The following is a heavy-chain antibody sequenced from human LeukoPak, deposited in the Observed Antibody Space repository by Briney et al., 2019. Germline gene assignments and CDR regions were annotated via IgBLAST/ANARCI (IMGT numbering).Heavy chain of an antibody. Sequence: QPGGSLRLSCAASGFTFSSYGMHWVRQAPGKGLEWVSDISSSSSTIYYADSVKGRFTISRDDANNILYLQMNSLRAEDTAVYFCTAIRPDYWGQGTVVTVSS. J-gene: IGHJ4*02. V-gene: IGHV3-48*04. D-gene: IGHD2-21*02. CDR1: GFTFSSYG. CDR3: TAIRPDY. CDR2: ISSSSSTI.